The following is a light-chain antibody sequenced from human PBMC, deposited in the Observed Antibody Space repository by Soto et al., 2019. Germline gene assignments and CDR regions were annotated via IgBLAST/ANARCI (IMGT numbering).Light chain of an antibody. V-gene: IGLV1-40*01. J-gene: IGLJ2*01. CDR1: SSNIGAGYD. Sequence: QLVLTQPPSVSGAPGQRVTISCTGSSSNIGAGYDVHWYQQLPGTAPKLLIYGNSNRPSGVPDRFSGSKSGTSASLAITGLQAEDEADYYCQSYDSSLSAVVFGGGTK. CDR2: GNS. CDR3: QSYDSSLSAVV.